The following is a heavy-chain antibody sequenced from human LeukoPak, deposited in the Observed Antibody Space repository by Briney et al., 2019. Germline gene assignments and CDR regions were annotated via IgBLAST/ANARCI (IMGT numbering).Heavy chain of an antibody. D-gene: IGHD5-18*01. Sequence: SETLSLTCTVSGGSISSYYWSWIRQPPGKGLEWIGYIYHSGSTYYNPSLKSRVTISVDRSKNQFSLKLSSVTAADTAVYYCARADTAMAYIDYWGQGTLVTVSS. CDR2: IYHSGST. CDR1: GGSISSYY. CDR3: ARADTAMAYIDY. V-gene: IGHV4-59*12. J-gene: IGHJ4*02.